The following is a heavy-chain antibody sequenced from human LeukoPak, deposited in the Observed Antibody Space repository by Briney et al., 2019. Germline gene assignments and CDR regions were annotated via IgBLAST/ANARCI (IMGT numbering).Heavy chain of an antibody. CDR2: ISAYNGNT. CDR1: GYTFTSYG. V-gene: IGHV1-18*01. D-gene: IGHD6-13*01. J-gene: IGHJ5*02. Sequence: GASVKVSCKASGYTFTSYGISWVRQAPGQGLEWMGWISAYNGNTNYAQKLQGRVTMTTDTSTSTAYMELRSLRSDDTAVYYCARDSPYSSSWHWFDHWGQGTLVTVSS. CDR3: ARDSPYSSSWHWFDH.